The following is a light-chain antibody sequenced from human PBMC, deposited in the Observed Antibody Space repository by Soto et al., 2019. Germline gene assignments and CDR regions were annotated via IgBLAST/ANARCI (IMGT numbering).Light chain of an antibody. Sequence: DIVMTQSPLSLPVTPGEPASISCRSSQSLLHSNGYNYLDWYLQKPGQSLQLLIYLGSNRASGVPDRFSGSGSDTDFTLKISRVEAEDVGVSYCMRALQTPCTFGQGTRLEIK. CDR3: MRALQTPCT. CDR1: QSLLHSNGYNY. J-gene: IGKJ5*01. CDR2: LGS. V-gene: IGKV2-28*01.